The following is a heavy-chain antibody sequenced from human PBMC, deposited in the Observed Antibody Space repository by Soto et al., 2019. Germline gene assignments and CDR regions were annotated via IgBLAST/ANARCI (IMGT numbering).Heavy chain of an antibody. CDR1: GGSISSGSYY. CDR3: ARAGGGTSFDS. Sequence: QVQLQESGPGLVKPSETLTLTCTVSGGSISSGSYYWTWIRQHPGKGLEWIGYIPYSGYTHYNPSLQSXXTXTXXTSENQFSMKLTSATAASTAVYFCARAGGGTSFDSWGQGTLVTVSS. V-gene: IGHV4-31*03. CDR2: IPYSGYT. D-gene: IGHD3-10*01. J-gene: IGHJ4*02.